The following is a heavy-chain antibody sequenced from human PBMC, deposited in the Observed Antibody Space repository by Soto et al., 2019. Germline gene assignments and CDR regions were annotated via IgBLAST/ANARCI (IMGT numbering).Heavy chain of an antibody. CDR3: AKEYYYFWGGHPYELAY. CDR2: ISYDGSNK. D-gene: IGHD3-3*01. V-gene: IGHV3-30*18. CDR1: GFTFSSYA. Sequence: GWSLRLSCAASGFTFSSYAMHWVRQAPGKGLEWVAFISYDGSNKYYADSVKGRFTISRDNSKNTLYLQMNSLRAEDTAVYYCAKEYYYFWGGHPYELAYWAQRTPVTVS. J-gene: IGHJ4*02.